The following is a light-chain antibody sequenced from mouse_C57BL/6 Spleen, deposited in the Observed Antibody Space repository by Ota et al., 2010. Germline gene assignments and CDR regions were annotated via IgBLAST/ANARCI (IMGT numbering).Light chain of an antibody. J-gene: IGKJ4*01. Sequence: DIVMTQSPSSLSVSAGEKVTMSCKSSQSXLNSGNQKNYLAWYQQKPGQPPKLLIYWASTRESGVPDRFTGSGSGTDFTLTISNVQSEDLADYFCQQYSSYPFTFGSGTKLEIK. CDR2: WAS. CDR3: QQYSSYPFT. V-gene: IGKV8-19*01. CDR1: QSXLNSGNQKNY.